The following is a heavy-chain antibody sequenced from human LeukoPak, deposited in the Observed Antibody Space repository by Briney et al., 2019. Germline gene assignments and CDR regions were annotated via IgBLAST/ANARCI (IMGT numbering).Heavy chain of an antibody. CDR1: GYTFTSYY. Sequence: ASVTVSCKASGYTFTSYYMHWVRQAPGQGLEWMGIINPSGGSTSSAQKFQGRVTMTRDTSTSTVYMELSSLRSEDTAVYYCARENVPNITGTTGGVEVAYYYGMDVWGQGTTVTVSS. CDR3: ARENVPNITGTTGGVEVAYYYGMDV. CDR2: INPSGGST. D-gene: IGHD1-20*01. J-gene: IGHJ6*02. V-gene: IGHV1-46*01.